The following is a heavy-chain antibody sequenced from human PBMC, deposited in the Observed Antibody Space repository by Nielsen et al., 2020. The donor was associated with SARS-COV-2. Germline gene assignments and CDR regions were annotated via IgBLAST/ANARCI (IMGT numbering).Heavy chain of an antibody. CDR2: ISGYNGDT. J-gene: IGHJ3*02. D-gene: IGHD1-14*01. CDR3: ARVSAGTHALDI. CDR1: GYTFTNYG. Sequence: ASVKVSCKASGYTFTNYGISWVRQAPGQGLEWMGWISGYNGDTNYAQKFQGRVTMTTDTSTSTAYMELRSLRSDDTAVYYCARVSAGTHALDIWGQGTVVTVSS. V-gene: IGHV1-18*04.